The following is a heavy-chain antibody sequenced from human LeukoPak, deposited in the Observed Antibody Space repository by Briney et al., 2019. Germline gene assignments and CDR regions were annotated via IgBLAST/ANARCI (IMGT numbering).Heavy chain of an antibody. D-gene: IGHD2-2*01. Sequence: GGSLRLSCAASGFTFSIYWMSWVRQAPGKGLEWVANIKQDGSEKYYVDSVKGRFTISGDNAKNLLYLQMSSLRAEDTAVYFCARDTYGYQLLPADWGQGTLVTVSS. V-gene: IGHV3-7*03. CDR2: IKQDGSEK. J-gene: IGHJ4*02. CDR3: ARDTYGYQLLPAD. CDR1: GFTFSIYW.